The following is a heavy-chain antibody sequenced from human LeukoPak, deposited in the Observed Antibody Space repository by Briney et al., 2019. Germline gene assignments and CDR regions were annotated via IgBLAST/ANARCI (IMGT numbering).Heavy chain of an antibody. CDR3: ARGGSGYSSSWYYYYGMDV. Sequence: ASVKVSCKASGYTFTSYAMHRVRQAPGQGLEWMGWISAYNGNTNYAQKLQGRVTMTTDTSTSTAYMELRSLRSDDTAVYYCARGGSGYSSSWYYYYGMDVWGKGTTVTVSS. J-gene: IGHJ6*04. CDR2: ISAYNGNT. D-gene: IGHD6-13*01. V-gene: IGHV1-18*01. CDR1: GYTFTSYA.